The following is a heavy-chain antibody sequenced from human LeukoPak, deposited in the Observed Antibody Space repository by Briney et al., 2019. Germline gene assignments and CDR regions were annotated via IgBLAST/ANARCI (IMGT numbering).Heavy chain of an antibody. V-gene: IGHV4-59*08. D-gene: IGHD3-10*01. CDR1: GGSISSYY. J-gene: IGHJ4*02. CDR2: IYYSGSA. Sequence: SETLSLTCTVSGGSISSYYWSWIRQPPGKGLEWIGYIYYSGSANYNPSLKSRVTISVDTSKNQFSLKLSSVTAADTAVYYCAGGVTIVRGTSKHFDFWGQGTLVTVSS. CDR3: AGGVTIVRGTSKHFDF.